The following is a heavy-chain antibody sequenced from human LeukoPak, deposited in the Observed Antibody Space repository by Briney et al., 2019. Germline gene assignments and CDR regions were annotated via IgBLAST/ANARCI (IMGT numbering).Heavy chain of an antibody. Sequence: SETLSLTCTVSGGSISSGGYYWSWIRQHPGKGLEWIGYIYYSGSTYYNPSLKSRVTISVDTSKNQFSLKLSSVTAADTAVYYCARGDKYSSSTNWFDPWGQGTLVTVSS. CDR2: IYYSGST. J-gene: IGHJ5*02. CDR1: GGSISSGGYY. CDR3: ARGDKYSSSTNWFDP. V-gene: IGHV4-31*03. D-gene: IGHD6-6*01.